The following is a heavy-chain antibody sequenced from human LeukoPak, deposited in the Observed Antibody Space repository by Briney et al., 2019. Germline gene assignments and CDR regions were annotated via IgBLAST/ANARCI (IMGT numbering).Heavy chain of an antibody. D-gene: IGHD3-22*01. CDR1: GYTFTDYT. Sequence: ASVKVSCKASGYTFTDYTMHWLRQAPGQRLDWMGWINGGSGNTKYSPEFQGRVTITRDTSASTAYMELSSLRSEDTAVYYCANPRYDSSGYYYVDWGQGTLVTISS. J-gene: IGHJ4*02. CDR2: INGGSGNT. V-gene: IGHV1-3*01. CDR3: ANPRYDSSGYYYVD.